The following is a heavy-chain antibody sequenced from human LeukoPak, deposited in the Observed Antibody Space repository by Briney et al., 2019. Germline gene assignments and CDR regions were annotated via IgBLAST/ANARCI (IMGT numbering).Heavy chain of an antibody. D-gene: IGHD3-10*01. V-gene: IGHV3-30-3*01. J-gene: IGHJ4*02. CDR2: ISYDGSNK. CDR1: GFTFSSYA. CDR3: ANLPPFTMVRGVIIGNY. Sequence: PGGSLRLSCAASGFTFSSYAMHWVRQAPGKGLEWVAVISYDGSNKYYADSVKGRFTISRDNSKNTLYLQMNSLRAEDTAVYYCANLPPFTMVRGVIIGNYWGQGTLVTVSS.